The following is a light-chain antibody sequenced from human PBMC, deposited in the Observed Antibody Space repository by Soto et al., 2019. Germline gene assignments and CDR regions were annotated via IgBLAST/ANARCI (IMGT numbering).Light chain of an antibody. Sequence: QSALAQPRSVSGSPGQSVTISCTGTSSDIGGYNFVSWYQQHPGKAPKVMIYDVTKRPSGVPNRFSGSKSDNTASLTISGLQAEDEADYFCSSFAGTYNFVFGTGTKVTVL. CDR1: SSDIGGYNF. J-gene: IGLJ1*01. V-gene: IGLV2-11*01. CDR3: SSFAGTYNFV. CDR2: DVT.